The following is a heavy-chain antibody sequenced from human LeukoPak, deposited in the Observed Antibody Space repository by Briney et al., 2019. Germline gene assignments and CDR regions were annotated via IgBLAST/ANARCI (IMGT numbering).Heavy chain of an antibody. V-gene: IGHV4-39*07. CDR3: ARSDGYGLVGI. J-gene: IGHJ3*02. CDR1: GASINSGSNY. CDR2: IYSSGST. D-gene: IGHD5-18*01. Sequence: SETLSLTCRVSGASINSGSNYWGGIRQPPGKTLEWIGSIYSSGSTYYNPSLKSRVIIMIDTPKNHFSLTLSSVTAADTAVYYCARSDGYGLVGIWGQGTMVTVSS.